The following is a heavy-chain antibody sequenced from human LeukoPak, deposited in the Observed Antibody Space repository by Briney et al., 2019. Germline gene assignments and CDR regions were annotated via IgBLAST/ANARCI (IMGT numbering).Heavy chain of an antibody. CDR2: ISGSGDNT. CDR3: AKRSGYTTGWFVDF. Sequence: GGSLTLSCAASGFTFSHYSLHWVRQAPGKGLEWVSSISGSGDNTYYAESVKGRFTISRDNSKNTLFLHMNSLRAEDTAVLYCAKRSGYTTGWFVDFWSQATLVTVSS. CDR1: GFTFSHYS. D-gene: IGHD6-19*01. V-gene: IGHV3-23*01. J-gene: IGHJ4*02.